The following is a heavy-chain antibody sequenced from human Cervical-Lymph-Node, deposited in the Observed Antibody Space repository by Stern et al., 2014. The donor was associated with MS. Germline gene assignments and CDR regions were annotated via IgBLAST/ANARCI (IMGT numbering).Heavy chain of an antibody. V-gene: IGHV1-3*01. D-gene: IGHD6-13*01. J-gene: IGHJ4*02. Sequence: QVQLQQSGAEVKKPGASVKVSCKASGYTFTSYAMHWVRQAPGQRLEWMGWINAGNGNTKYSQKFQGRVTITRDTSASTAYMELSSLRSEDTAVYYCARVSSSWYGVFDYWGQGTLVTVSS. CDR3: ARVSSSWYGVFDY. CDR2: INAGNGNT. CDR1: GYTFTSYA.